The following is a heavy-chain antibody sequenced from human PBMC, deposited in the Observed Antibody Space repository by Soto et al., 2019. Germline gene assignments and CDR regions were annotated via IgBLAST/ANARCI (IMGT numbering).Heavy chain of an antibody. CDR2: IYYNGNT. J-gene: IGHJ4*02. D-gene: IGHD7-27*01. V-gene: IGHV4-59*11. Sequence: QVQLQESGPGLVKPSETLSLTCTVSGGSISNHYWSWIRQPPGKGLEWIGYIYYNGNTNYNPSLKSRVTMSVDTSKNQFSLKLSSVTAADTAVYSCARSNWYSEYWGQGTLVTVSS. CDR1: GGSISNHY. CDR3: ARSNWYSEY.